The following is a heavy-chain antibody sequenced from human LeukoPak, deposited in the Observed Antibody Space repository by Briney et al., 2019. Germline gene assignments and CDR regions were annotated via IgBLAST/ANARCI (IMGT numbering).Heavy chain of an antibody. CDR1: GYIFNNYY. D-gene: IGHD2-15*01. CDR3: ARVVGRRIDFDY. Sequence: ASVKVSCKASGYIFNNYYMHWVRQAPGQGLEWMGWINPNSGDTNSAQKFQGRVTMTRDTSISTAYMELSRLRSDDTAVYYCARVVGRRIDFDYWGQGTLVTVSS. CDR2: INPNSGDT. J-gene: IGHJ4*02. V-gene: IGHV1-2*02.